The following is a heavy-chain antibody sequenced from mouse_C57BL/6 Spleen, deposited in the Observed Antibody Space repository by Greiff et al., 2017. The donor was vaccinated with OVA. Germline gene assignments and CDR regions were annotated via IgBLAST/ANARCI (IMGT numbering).Heavy chain of an antibody. V-gene: IGHV5-4*01. CDR1: GFTFSSYA. CDR3: ARDRGYGSSYWYFDV. Sequence: EVKLMESGGGLVKPGGSLKLSCAASGFTFSSYAMSWVRQTPEKRLEWVATISDGGSYTYYPDNVKGRFTISRDNAKNNLYLQMSHLKSEDTAMYYGARDRGYGSSYWYFDVWGTGTTVTVSS. D-gene: IGHD1-1*01. CDR2: ISDGGSYT. J-gene: IGHJ1*03.